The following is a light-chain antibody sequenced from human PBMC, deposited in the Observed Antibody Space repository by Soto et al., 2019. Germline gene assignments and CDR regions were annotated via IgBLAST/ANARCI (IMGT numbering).Light chain of an antibody. CDR2: AAS. Sequence: DIQMTQSPSSLSASVGDRVTITCRASQSISSYLNWYQQKPGKAPKLLIYAASSLQSGVPSRFSGGGSGTDFTLTISSLQPEDFATYYCQQSYSTPITFGQGTRLESK. V-gene: IGKV1-39*01. CDR1: QSISSY. J-gene: IGKJ5*01. CDR3: QQSYSTPIT.